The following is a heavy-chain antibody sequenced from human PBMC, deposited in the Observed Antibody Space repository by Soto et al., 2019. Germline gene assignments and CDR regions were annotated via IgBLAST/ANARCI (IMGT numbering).Heavy chain of an antibody. D-gene: IGHD5-18*01. V-gene: IGHV3-74*01. CDR3: ARGNSEYSYGSIDY. Sequence: GGSLRLSCAASGFTFSSYWMHWVRQAPGKGLVWVSRINSDGSSTSYADSVKGRFTISRDNAKNTLYLQMNSLRAEDTAVYYCARGNSEYSYGSIDYWGQGTLVTVSS. J-gene: IGHJ4*02. CDR2: INSDGSST. CDR1: GFTFSSYW.